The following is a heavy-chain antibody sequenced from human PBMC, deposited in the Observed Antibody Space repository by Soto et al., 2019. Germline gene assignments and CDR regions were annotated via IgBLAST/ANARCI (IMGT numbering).Heavy chain of an antibody. Sequence: QVQLVQSGAEVKKPGSSVKVSCKASGGTFSTYIINWVRQAPGQGLEWMGGIIPMFGTANYPQKFQGRVTLTADQSTSTAYMELSSLRSEDTAVYYCARHLIDPWGQGTLVTVSS. D-gene: IGHD3-3*02. J-gene: IGHJ5*02. CDR3: ARHLIDP. CDR2: IIPMFGTA. CDR1: GGTFSTYI. V-gene: IGHV1-69*12.